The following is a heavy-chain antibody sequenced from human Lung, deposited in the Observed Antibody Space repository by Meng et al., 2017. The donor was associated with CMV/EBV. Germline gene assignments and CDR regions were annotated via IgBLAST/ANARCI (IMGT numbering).Heavy chain of an antibody. D-gene: IGHD1-26*01. V-gene: IGHV1-69*05. CDR2: IIPIPGTT. CDR3: AREVGGRLYYYYGMDV. J-gene: IGHJ6*02. Sequence: VSXKASGGNLNSYGISWVRQAPGQGLEWMGGIIPIPGTTNYAQKFQGRVTITTDESTSTVYMELSSLTSEDTAVYYCAREVGGRLYYYYGMDVWGQGXTVTVSS. CDR1: GGNLNSYG.